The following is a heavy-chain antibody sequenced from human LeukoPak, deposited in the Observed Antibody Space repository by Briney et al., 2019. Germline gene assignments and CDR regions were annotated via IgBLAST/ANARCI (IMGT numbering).Heavy chain of an antibody. CDR1: GFTFNDYA. D-gene: IGHD6-13*01. CDR2: ISWNSRSI. CDR3: AKDGRSSSGVDWFDP. Sequence: PGGSLRLSCATSGFTFNDYAMYWVRQAPGKGLEWVSGISWNSRSIAYADSVKGRFTISRDNAKNSLYLQMNSLRAEDTALYYCAKDGRSSSGVDWFDPWGQGTLVTVSS. J-gene: IGHJ5*02. V-gene: IGHV3-9*01.